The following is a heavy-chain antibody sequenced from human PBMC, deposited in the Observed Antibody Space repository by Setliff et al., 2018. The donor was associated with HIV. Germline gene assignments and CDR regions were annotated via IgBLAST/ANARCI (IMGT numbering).Heavy chain of an antibody. CDR3: ARLSQRIRIFGVINRGEEFDI. D-gene: IGHD3-3*01. Sequence: GESLKISCKGSGYSFPNNWIGWVRQMSGKGLEWMGFIYPENSDARYSPSFEGQVTISADNSNTTAYLQWSSLKASDTAMYFCARLSQRIRIFGVINRGEEFDIWGQGTMVTVSS. CDR2: IYPENSDA. V-gene: IGHV5-51*01. J-gene: IGHJ3*02. CDR1: GYSFPNNW.